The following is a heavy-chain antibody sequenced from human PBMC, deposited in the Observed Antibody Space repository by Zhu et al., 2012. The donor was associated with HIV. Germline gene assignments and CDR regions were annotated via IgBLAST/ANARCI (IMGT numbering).Heavy chain of an antibody. D-gene: IGHD2-21*01. CDR3: ARGTNIAPLRRFDS. V-gene: IGHV4-34*02. J-gene: IGHJ4*02. CDR2: IDDSGTG. CDR1: GGSFTGHY. Sequence: QVQLQQWGAGLSNSSETLSLTCAVYGGSFTGHYWTWIRQAPGKGLEWIGEIDDSGTGNYNPSLRSRVNISSDTSESQVSLTVTSATAADTAVYYCARGTNIAPLRRFDSWGQGTLVTVSS.